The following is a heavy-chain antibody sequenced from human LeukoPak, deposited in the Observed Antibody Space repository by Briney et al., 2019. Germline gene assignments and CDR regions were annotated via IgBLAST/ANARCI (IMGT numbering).Heavy chain of an antibody. V-gene: IGHV4-59*01. CDR2: IYYSGST. D-gene: IGHD3-22*01. CDR3: ARNPNDSSGYYNYFDY. J-gene: IGHJ4*02. CDR1: GGSISSYS. Sequence: SETLSLTCTVSGGSISSYSWSWLRQPPGKGLEWLGYIYYSGSTNYNPSLKSRVTISVDRSKNQFSLKLRSVTAADTAVYYCARNPNDSSGYYNYFDYWGQGTLVTVSS.